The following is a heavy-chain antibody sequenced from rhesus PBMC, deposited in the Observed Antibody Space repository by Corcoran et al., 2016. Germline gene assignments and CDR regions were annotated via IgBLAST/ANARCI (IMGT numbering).Heavy chain of an antibody. V-gene: IGHV3-201*01. D-gene: IGHD1-20*01. CDR1: GFTFDDYA. CDR3: ARGEAGITPDFDY. J-gene: IGHJ4*01. Sequence: EVQLVESGGGVVQPGGSLRLSCAASGFTFDDYAIHWVRQSPGKGLDWVSGISLSGCSKYYADSVKGQFTISRDNAKNSLYLQMGSLTSEDTALYYCARGEAGITPDFDYWGQGVLVTVSS. CDR2: ISLSGCSK.